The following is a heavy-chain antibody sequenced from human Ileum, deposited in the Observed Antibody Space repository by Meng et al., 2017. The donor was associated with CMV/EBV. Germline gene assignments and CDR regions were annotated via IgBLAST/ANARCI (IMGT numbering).Heavy chain of an antibody. D-gene: IGHD3-3*01. CDR3: ARDDVYDFWSERYYYYGMDV. Sequence: GESLKISCAASGFTFSSYSRNWVRQAPGKGLEWVSSISSSSSYIYYADSVKGRFTISRDNAKNSLYLQMHSLRAEETAVYYCARDDVYDFWSERYYYYGMDVWGQGTTVTGAS. V-gene: IGHV3-21*01. J-gene: IGHJ6*02. CDR1: GFTFSSYS. CDR2: ISSSSSYI.